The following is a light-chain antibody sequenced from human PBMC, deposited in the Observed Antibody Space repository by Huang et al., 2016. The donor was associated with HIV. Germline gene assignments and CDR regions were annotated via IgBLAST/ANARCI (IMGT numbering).Light chain of an antibody. CDR3: QQRYSWPLT. CDR2: DAA. Sequence: EIVLTQSPATLSLSPGERVTLSCRASQTVSRDLAWYQQKPGQVPRLLIYDAANRATGIPARFSGMGSGTDFTLTISSLEPEDFAVYYCQQRYSWPLTFGQGTKLEIK. V-gene: IGKV3-11*01. J-gene: IGKJ2*01. CDR1: QTVSRD.